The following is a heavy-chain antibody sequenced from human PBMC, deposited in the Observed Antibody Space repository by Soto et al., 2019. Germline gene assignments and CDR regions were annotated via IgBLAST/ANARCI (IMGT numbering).Heavy chain of an antibody. CDR1: GFTFSSYG. J-gene: IGHJ4*02. V-gene: IGHV3-33*01. D-gene: IGHD3-22*01. CDR2: IWYDGSNK. Sequence: GGSLRLSCAASGFTFSSYGMHWVRQAPGKGLEWVAVIWYDGSNKYYADSVKGRFTISRDNSKNTLYLQMNSLRAEDTAVYYCARDPSLGSGYYPTMSFDYWGQGTLVTVSS. CDR3: ARDPSLGSGYYPTMSFDY.